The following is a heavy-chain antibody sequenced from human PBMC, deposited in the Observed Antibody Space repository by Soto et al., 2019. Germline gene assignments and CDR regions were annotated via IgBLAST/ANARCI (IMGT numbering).Heavy chain of an antibody. CDR1: GYTFTSYG. CDR3: ARDLIHPLMTTVTNWYYYYYGMDV. Sequence: QVPLVQSGAEVKKPGASVKVSCKASGYTFTSYGISWVRQAPGQGLEWMGWISAYNGNTNYAQKLQGRVTMTTDTSTSTAYMELRSLRSDDTAVYYCARDLIHPLMTTVTNWYYYYYGMDVWGQGTTVTVSS. CDR2: ISAYNGNT. V-gene: IGHV1-18*01. J-gene: IGHJ6*02. D-gene: IGHD4-17*01.